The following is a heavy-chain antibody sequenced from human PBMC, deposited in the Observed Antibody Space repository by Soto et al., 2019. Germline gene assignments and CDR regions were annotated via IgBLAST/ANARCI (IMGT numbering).Heavy chain of an antibody. D-gene: IGHD3-16*01. Sequence: SVKVSCKASGGTFSSYAISWVRQAPGQGLEWMGGIIPIFGTANYAQKFQGRVTITADKSTSTAYMELSSLRSEDTAVYYCARGGGLEKYYYGMDVWAQGTTVTVSS. J-gene: IGHJ6*02. CDR2: IIPIFGTA. V-gene: IGHV1-69*06. CDR3: ARGGGLEKYYYGMDV. CDR1: GGTFSSYA.